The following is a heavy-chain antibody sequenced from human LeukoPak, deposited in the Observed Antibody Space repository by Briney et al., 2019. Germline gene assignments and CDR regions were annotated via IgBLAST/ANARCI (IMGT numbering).Heavy chain of an antibody. CDR2: IYYSGST. CDR1: GGSISSGGYY. Sequence: SQTLSLTCTVSGGSISSGGYYWSWIRQHPGKGLEWIGYIYYSGSTYYNPSLKSRVTISVDTSKNQFSLKLSSVTAADTAVYYCARGVRYFDWLSQLNWFDPWGQGTLVTVSS. J-gene: IGHJ5*02. V-gene: IGHV4-31*03. CDR3: ARGVRYFDWLSQLNWFDP. D-gene: IGHD3-9*01.